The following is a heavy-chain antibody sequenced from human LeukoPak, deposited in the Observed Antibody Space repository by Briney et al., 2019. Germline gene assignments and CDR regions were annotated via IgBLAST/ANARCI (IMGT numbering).Heavy chain of an antibody. V-gene: IGHV5-51*01. Sequence: GESLQISCKGSGYIFTSYWIGWVRQMPGKGLEWMGIIYPGDSDTRYSPSFQGQVTISADKSISTAYLQWSSLKASGTAMYYCARLFSYDSSGYYLNWFDPWGQGTLVTVSS. CDR2: IYPGDSDT. J-gene: IGHJ5*02. D-gene: IGHD3-22*01. CDR3: ARLFSYDSSGYYLNWFDP. CDR1: GYIFTSYW.